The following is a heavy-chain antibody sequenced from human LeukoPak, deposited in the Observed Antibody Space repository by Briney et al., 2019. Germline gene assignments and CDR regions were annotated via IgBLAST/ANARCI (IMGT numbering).Heavy chain of an antibody. D-gene: IGHD5-18*01. CDR1: GFTFNTHA. CDR2: INGNGAST. J-gene: IGHJ4*02. CDR3: AKDQGYSYYYLDY. V-gene: IGHV3-23*01. Sequence: GGSLRLSCAASGFTFNTHAMSWVRQAPGKGLEWVSGINGNGASTYYSDSVKGWFTISRDNSKNTLYLQMSSLRAEDTAVYYCAKDQGYSYYYLDYWGQGTLVTVSS.